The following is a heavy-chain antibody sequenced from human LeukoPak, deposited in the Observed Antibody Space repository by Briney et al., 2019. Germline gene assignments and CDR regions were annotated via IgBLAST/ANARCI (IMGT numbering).Heavy chain of an antibody. CDR2: ISGSGGST. Sequence: GGSLRLSCAASGFTFSSYGMSWVRQAPGKGLEWVSAISGSGGSTYYADSVKGRFTISRDNSKNTLYLQMNSLRAEDTAVYYCAKDPSGIAAAGSYFDYWGQGTLVTVSS. CDR1: GFTFSSYG. CDR3: AKDPSGIAAAGSYFDY. V-gene: IGHV3-23*01. D-gene: IGHD6-13*01. J-gene: IGHJ4*02.